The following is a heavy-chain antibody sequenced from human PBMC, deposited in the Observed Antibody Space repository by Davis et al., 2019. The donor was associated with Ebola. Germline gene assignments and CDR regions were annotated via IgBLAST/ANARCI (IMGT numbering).Heavy chain of an antibody. J-gene: IGHJ3*02. Sequence: SVTVSCMASGYTFTGHYMHWVRQAPGQGLEWMGRINPNSGGTNYAQKFQGRVTMTRDTSISTAYMELSRLRSDDTAVYYCAREMDYYDSSAILEGDAFDIWGQGTMVTVSS. CDR2: INPNSGGT. CDR3: AREMDYYDSSAILEGDAFDI. V-gene: IGHV1-2*06. CDR1: GYTFTGHY. D-gene: IGHD3-22*01.